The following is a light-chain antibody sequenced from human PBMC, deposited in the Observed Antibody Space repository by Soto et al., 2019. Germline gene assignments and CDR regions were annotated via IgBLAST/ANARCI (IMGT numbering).Light chain of an antibody. CDR2: DAS. J-gene: IGKJ5*01. V-gene: IGKV3-11*01. CDR3: QQRSNWPPIT. Sequence: EIVLTQSPATLSLSPGERATLSCRASQSVRNYLAWYQQKPGQAPRLLISDASNRATGIPARFSGSGSGTYFNLTISSLEPEDFAVYYCQQRSNWPPITFGQGTRLEIK. CDR1: QSVRNY.